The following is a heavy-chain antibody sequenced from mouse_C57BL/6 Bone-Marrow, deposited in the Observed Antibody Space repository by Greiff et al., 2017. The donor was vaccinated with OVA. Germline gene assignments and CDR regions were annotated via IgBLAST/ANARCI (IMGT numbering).Heavy chain of an antibody. CDR1: GYTFTSYW. CDR2: IDPSDSET. CDR3: ARPHSSGPYYYAMDY. D-gene: IGHD3-2*02. J-gene: IGHJ4*01. Sequence: QVQLQQPGAELVRPGSSVKLSCKASGYTFTSYWMHWVKQRPIQGLEWIGNIDPSDSETHYNQKFKDKATLTVDKSSSTAYMQLSSLTSEDSAVYYCARPHSSGPYYYAMDYWGQGTSVTVSS. V-gene: IGHV1-52*01.